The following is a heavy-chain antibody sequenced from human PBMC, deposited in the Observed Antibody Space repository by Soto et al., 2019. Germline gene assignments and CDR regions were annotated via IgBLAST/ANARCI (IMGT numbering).Heavy chain of an antibody. CDR1: GYSFTSYW. D-gene: IGHD5-18*01. V-gene: IGHV5-51*01. CDR2: IYPGDSDT. Sequence: GESLKISCKGSGYSFTSYWIGWARQMPGKGLEWMGIIYPGDSDTRYSPSFQDQVTISADKSISTAYVQWSSLKALYTAMYYCARKRYGGKYYYGMDVWGQGTTVTVSS. J-gene: IGHJ6*02. CDR3: ARKRYGGKYYYGMDV.